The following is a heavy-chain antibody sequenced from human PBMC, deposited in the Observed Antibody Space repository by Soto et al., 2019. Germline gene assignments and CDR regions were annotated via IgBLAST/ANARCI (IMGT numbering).Heavy chain of an antibody. Sequence: ASMKVSCKSSGYRFTGNSMHWVRQAPGQGLEWMGWINPNNGNTNYAQKFQGRVTMTRDTSTSTAYMELSSLRSDDTAVYYCARDHSMSWNGSRKGLWGQGTLDTFAS. V-gene: IGHV1-2*02. CDR1: GYRFTGNS. CDR3: ARDHSMSWNGSRKGL. CDR2: INPNNGNT. D-gene: IGHD3-10*01. J-gene: IGHJ4*01.